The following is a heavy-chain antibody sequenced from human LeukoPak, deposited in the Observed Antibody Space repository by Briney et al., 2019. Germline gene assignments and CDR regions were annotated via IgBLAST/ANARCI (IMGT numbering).Heavy chain of an antibody. CDR2: IYYSGST. CDR3: ARHSGSRPGYYYMDV. CDR1: GGSISSSSYY. J-gene: IGHJ6*03. Sequence: SKTLSLTCTVSGGSISSSSYYWGWIRQPPGKGLEWIGSIYYSGSTYYNPSLKSRVTISVDTSKNQFSLKLSSVTAADTAVYYCARHSGSRPGYYYMDVWGKGTTVTVSS. D-gene: IGHD1-26*01. V-gene: IGHV4-39*01.